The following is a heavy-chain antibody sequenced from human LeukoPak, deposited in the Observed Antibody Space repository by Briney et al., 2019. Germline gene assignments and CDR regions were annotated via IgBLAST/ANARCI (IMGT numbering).Heavy chain of an antibody. CDR2: INNDGSST. V-gene: IGHV3-74*01. CDR3: ARISDYYDSSGYRLEYFQH. Sequence: GGSLRLSCAASGFTFSSYWMHWVRQAPGKGLVWVSRINNDGSSTSYADSVKGRFTISRDNAKNTLYLQMNSLRAEDTAVYYCARISDYYDSSGYRLEYFQHWGQGTLVTVSS. D-gene: IGHD3-22*01. J-gene: IGHJ1*01. CDR1: GFTFSSYW.